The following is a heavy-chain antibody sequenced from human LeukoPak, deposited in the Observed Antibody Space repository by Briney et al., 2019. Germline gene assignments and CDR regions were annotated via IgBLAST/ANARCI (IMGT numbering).Heavy chain of an antibody. CDR1: GGSISSGDYY. D-gene: IGHD1-26*01. CDR3: ARDSGIVGALDY. J-gene: IGHJ4*02. CDR2: INHSGST. Sequence: SETLSLTCTVSGGSISSGDYYWSWIRQPPGKGLEWIGEINHSGSTNYNPSLKSRVTISVDTSKNQFSLKLSSVTAADTAVYYCARDSGIVGALDYWGQGTLVTVSS. V-gene: IGHV4-39*07.